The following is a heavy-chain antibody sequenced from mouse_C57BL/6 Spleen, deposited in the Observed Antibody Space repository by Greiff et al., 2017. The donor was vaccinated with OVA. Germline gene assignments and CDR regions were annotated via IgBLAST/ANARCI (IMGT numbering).Heavy chain of an antibody. CDR1: GYSITSGYY. J-gene: IGHJ4*01. CDR3: ARAPGYGNYDYAMDY. CDR2: ISYDGSN. D-gene: IGHD2-1*01. Sequence: EVQLKESGPGLVKPSQSLSLTCSVTGYSITSGYYWNWIRQFPGNKLEWMGYISYDGSNKYNPSLKNRISITRDTSKNQFFLKLNSVTTEDTATYYCARAPGYGNYDYAMDYWGQGTSVTVSS. V-gene: IGHV3-6*01.